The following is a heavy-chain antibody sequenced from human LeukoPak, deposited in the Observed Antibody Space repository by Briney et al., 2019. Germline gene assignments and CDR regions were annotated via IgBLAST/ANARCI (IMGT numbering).Heavy chain of an antibody. D-gene: IGHD3-16*02. Sequence: GGSLRLSCAASGFTFSSYAMSWVRQAPGKGLEWVSAISGSGGSTYYADSVKGRFTISRDNPKNTLYLQMNSLRAEDTAVYYCAKDKTFRLYDYVWGSYRYIPYDAFDIWGQGTMVTVSS. V-gene: IGHV3-23*01. CDR2: ISGSGGST. J-gene: IGHJ3*02. CDR3: AKDKTFRLYDYVWGSYRYIPYDAFDI. CDR1: GFTFSSYA.